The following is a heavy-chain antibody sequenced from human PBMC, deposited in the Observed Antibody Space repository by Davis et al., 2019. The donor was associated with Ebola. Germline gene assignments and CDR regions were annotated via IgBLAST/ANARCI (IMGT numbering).Heavy chain of an antibody. CDR3: ARDGALWSLYYYGMDV. D-gene: IGHD3-10*01. CDR1: GGTFSSYA. CDR2: ISAYNGNT. V-gene: IGHV1-18*01. J-gene: IGHJ6*02. Sequence: AASVKVSCKASGGTFSSYAISWVRQAPGQGLEWMGWISAYNGNTNYAQKLQGRVTMTTDTSTSTAYMELRSLRSDDTAVYYCARDGALWSLYYYGMDVWGQGTTVTVSS.